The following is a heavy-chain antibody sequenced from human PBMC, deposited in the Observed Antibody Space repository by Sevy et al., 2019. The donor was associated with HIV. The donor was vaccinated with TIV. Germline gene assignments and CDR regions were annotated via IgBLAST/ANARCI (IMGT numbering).Heavy chain of an antibody. CDR2: IIPIFGTA. J-gene: IGHJ5*02. V-gene: IGHV1-69*13. CDR3: ARDGSRLGYCSGGSCYDSHNWFDP. CDR1: GGTFSSYA. D-gene: IGHD2-15*01. Sequence: ASVKVSCKASGGTFSSYAISWVRQAPGQGLEWMGGIIPIFGTANYAQKFQGRVTITADESTSTAYMELSSLRSEDTAVDYCARDGSRLGYCSGGSCYDSHNWFDPWGQGTLVTVSS.